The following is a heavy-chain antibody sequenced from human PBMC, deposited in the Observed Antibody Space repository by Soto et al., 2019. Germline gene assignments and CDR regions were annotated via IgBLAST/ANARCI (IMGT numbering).Heavy chain of an antibody. J-gene: IGHJ6*01. CDR1: GGPFSSYA. D-gene: IGHD5-12*01. CDR3: ARGHHRTRDGYNFQYYYYGMDV. CDR2: IIPIFGTA. Sequence: ASVKVSCKASGGPFSSYAISWVRQAPGQGLEWVGGIIPIFGTANYAQKFQGRVTITADKSTSTAYMELSSLRSEDTAVYYCARGHHRTRDGYNFQYYYYGMDVWGQGTTVTVSS. V-gene: IGHV1-69*06.